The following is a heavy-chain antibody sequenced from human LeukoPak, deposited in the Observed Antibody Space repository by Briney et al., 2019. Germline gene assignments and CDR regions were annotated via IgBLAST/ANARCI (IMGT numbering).Heavy chain of an antibody. D-gene: IGHD5-12*01. CDR2: ISAYNGNT. CDR1: GYTFTSYG. CDR3: ARVRGKHPGGYEFDY. J-gene: IGHJ4*02. Sequence: ASVKVSCKASGYTFTSYGISWVRQAPGQGLEWMGWISAYNGNTTYAQKLQGTVTMTTDTSTSTAYMELRSLRSDDTAVYYCARVRGKHPGGYEFDYWGQGTLVTVSS. V-gene: IGHV1-18*01.